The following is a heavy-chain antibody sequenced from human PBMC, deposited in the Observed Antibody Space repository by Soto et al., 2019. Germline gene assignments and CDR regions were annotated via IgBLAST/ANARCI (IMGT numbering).Heavy chain of an antibody. CDR1: GLRLRNFA. Sequence: EVRLLESGGDLVQPGGSLRLSCAASGLRLRNFAMNWVRQAPGKGLEWISTISGGGDSTYYADSVRGRFTVSRDDSKNTVYLQMNSLRADDTALYYCVRDWPYSSRPEVSGMDVWGQGTTVTVSS. V-gene: IGHV3-23*01. CDR2: ISGGGDST. CDR3: VRDWPYSSRPEVSGMDV. D-gene: IGHD6-13*01. J-gene: IGHJ6*02.